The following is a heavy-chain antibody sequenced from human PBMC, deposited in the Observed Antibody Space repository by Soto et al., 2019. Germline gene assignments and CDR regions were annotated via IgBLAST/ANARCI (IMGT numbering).Heavy chain of an antibody. CDR1: GGSISSGDYY. CDR2: IYYSGST. D-gene: IGHD2-15*01. Sequence: SETLSLTCTVSGGSISSGDYYWSWIRQPPGKGLEWIGYIYYSGSTYYNPSLKSRVTISVDTSKNQFSLKPSSVTAADTAVYYCARGHTVVTRVWFDPWGQGTLVTVSS. J-gene: IGHJ5*02. CDR3: ARGHTVVTRVWFDP. V-gene: IGHV4-30-4*01.